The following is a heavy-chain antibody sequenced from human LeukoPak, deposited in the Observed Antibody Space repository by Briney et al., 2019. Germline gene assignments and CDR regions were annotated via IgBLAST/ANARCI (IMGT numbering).Heavy chain of an antibody. V-gene: IGHV4-30-2*01. Sequence: SQTLSLTCAVSGGSISSGGYSWSWIRQPPGKGLEWIGYIYHSGSTYYNPSLKSRVTISVDRSKNQFSLKLSSVTAADTAVYYSATGYGSGLVDYLGQGTLVTVSS. CDR3: ATGYGSGLVDY. CDR2: IYHSGST. D-gene: IGHD3-10*01. J-gene: IGHJ4*02. CDR1: GGSISSGGYS.